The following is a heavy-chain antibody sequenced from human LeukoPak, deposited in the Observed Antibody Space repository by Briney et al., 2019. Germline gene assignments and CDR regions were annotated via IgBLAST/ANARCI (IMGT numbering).Heavy chain of an antibody. D-gene: IGHD2-2*01. CDR3: ARETDSTLFDY. Sequence: GGSLRLSCAASGFTFDDYAMHWVRQAPGKGLEWVSLISWDGGSTYYADSVKGRFTISRDNSKNSLYLQMNSLRAEDTAVYYCARETDSTLFDYWGQGTLVTVSS. V-gene: IGHV3-43D*03. CDR2: ISWDGGST. J-gene: IGHJ4*02. CDR1: GFTFDDYA.